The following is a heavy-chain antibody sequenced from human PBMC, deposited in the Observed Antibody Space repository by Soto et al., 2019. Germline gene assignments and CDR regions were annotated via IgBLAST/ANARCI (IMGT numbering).Heavy chain of an antibody. CDR2: ISSSSRIT. CDR1: GFTFSSYS. D-gene: IGHD3-16*01. V-gene: IGHV3-48*02. J-gene: IGHJ3*02. Sequence: EVQLVESGGGLVQPGGSLRLSCAASGFTFSSYSMNWVRQAPGKGLEWLSYISSSSRITYYADSVKGRFTISRDNAKNSLYLQMNSLRDEDTAVYYCASELITFGGGAFDIWGQGTMVTVSS. CDR3: ASELITFGGGAFDI.